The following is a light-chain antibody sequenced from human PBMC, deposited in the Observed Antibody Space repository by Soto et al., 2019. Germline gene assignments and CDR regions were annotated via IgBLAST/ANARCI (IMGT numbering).Light chain of an antibody. CDR3: CSYAGSDTYVF. CDR1: SSDVGGYNL. J-gene: IGLJ2*01. V-gene: IGLV2-23*01. Sequence: QSALTQPASVSGSPGQSITLSCTGTSSDVGGYNLVSWYQQYPGKAPKLLIYEGDKRSSGVSDRFSGSKSGNTASLTISGLQAEDEADYHCCSYAGSDTYVFFGGGTKVTVL. CDR2: EGD.